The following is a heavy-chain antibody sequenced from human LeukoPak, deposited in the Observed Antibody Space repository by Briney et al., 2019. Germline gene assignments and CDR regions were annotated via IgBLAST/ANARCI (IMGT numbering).Heavy chain of an antibody. CDR2: ISSSSSYI. CDR1: GFTFSSYS. CDR3: ARAGLAAVTYYFDY. J-gene: IGHJ4*02. V-gene: IGHV3-21*01. Sequence: PGGSLRLSCAASGFTFSSYSMNWVRQAPGKGLGWVSSISSSSSYIYYADSVKGRFTISRDNAKNSLYLQMNSLRAEDTAVYCCARAGLAAVTYYFDYWGQGTLVTVSS. D-gene: IGHD6-13*01.